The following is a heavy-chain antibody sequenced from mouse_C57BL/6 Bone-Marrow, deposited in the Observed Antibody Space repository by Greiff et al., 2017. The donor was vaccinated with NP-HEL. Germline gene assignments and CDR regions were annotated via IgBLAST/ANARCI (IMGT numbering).Heavy chain of an antibody. CDR1: GFTFSDYG. Sequence: EVQVVESGGGLVKPGGSLKLSCAASGFTFSDYGMHWVRQAPEKGLEWVAYISNGGGSTYYPDTVKSRFTISRDNAKNTLYLQMSRLKSEDTAMYYCARYGNYYAMDYWGQGTSVTVSS. V-gene: IGHV5-12*01. CDR2: ISNGGGST. J-gene: IGHJ4*01. D-gene: IGHD2-1*01. CDR3: ARYGNYYAMDY.